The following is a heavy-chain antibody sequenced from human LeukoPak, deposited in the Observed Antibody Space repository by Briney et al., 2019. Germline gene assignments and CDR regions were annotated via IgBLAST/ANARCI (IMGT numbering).Heavy chain of an antibody. D-gene: IGHD4-17*01. Sequence: ASVKVSCKASGYTFTGYYMHWVRQAPGQGLEWMGWINPNSGGTNYAQMFQGRVTMTRDTSISTAYMELSRLRSDDTAVYYCASRPQDGHDPAENFDYWGQGTLVTVSS. J-gene: IGHJ4*02. CDR2: INPNSGGT. V-gene: IGHV1-2*02. CDR3: ASRPQDGHDPAENFDY. CDR1: GYTFTGYY.